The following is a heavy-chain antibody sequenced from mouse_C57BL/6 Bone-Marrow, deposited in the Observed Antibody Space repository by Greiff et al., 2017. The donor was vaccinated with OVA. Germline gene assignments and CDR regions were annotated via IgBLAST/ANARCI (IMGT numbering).Heavy chain of an antibody. Sequence: EVKLQESGGGLVQPGGSLSLSCAASGFTFTDYYMSWVRQPPGKALEWLGFIRNKANGYTTEYSASVKGRFTISRDNSQSILYLQVDALRGEDSATYYCARHKEWTWFADWGQGTLVTVSA. CDR3: ARHKEWTWFAD. CDR2: IRNKANGYTT. D-gene: IGHD1-3*01. CDR1: GFTFTDYY. V-gene: IGHV7-3*01. J-gene: IGHJ3*01.